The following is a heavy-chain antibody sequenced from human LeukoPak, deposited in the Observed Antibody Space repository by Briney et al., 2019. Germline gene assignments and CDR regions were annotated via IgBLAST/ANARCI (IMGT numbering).Heavy chain of an antibody. J-gene: IGHJ3*01. CDR3: AMKAVPRPRLHVAFDF. Sequence: QSGGSLRLSCAASGFTFSNYPMSWVRQAPGKGLEWVSAISGSASSTYHADSVKGRFTISRDNSKNTLYLQMNSLRAGDTAVYYCAMKAVPRPRLHVAFDFWGQGTVVSVSS. CDR2: ISGSASST. CDR1: GFTFSNYP. D-gene: IGHD5-24*01. V-gene: IGHV3-23*01.